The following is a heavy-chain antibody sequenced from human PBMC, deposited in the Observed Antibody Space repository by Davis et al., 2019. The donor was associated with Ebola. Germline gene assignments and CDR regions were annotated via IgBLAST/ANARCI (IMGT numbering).Heavy chain of an antibody. CDR1: GFTFSSYA. CDR2: ISGSGGST. J-gene: IGHJ2*01. Sequence: GGSLRLSCAASGFTFSSYAMSWVRQAPGKGLEWVSAISGSGGSTYYADSVKGRFTISRHNSKNTLYLQMNSLRAEDTAVYYCARVSSGFYWYFDLWGRGTLVTVSS. V-gene: IGHV3-23*01. D-gene: IGHD6-19*01. CDR3: ARVSSGFYWYFDL.